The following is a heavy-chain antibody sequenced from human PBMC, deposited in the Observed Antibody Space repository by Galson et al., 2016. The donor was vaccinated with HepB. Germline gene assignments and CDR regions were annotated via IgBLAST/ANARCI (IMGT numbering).Heavy chain of an antibody. Sequence: SETLSLTCTVSGASLTTGNYYWGWVRQTPGRALEWIGSLYYSGATYYNPSLRSRVTLPVDTAKNQFSLQLSSIAAADTAMYFCARVVVVSAPDFYHGMDVWGQGTTVTVSS. J-gene: IGHJ6*02. CDR1: GASLTTGNYY. CDR2: LYYSGAT. CDR3: ARVVVVSAPDFYHGMDV. V-gene: IGHV4-39*07. D-gene: IGHD2-15*01.